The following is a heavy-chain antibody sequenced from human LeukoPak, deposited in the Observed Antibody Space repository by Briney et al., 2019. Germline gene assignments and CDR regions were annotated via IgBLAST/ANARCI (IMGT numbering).Heavy chain of an antibody. V-gene: IGHV1-69*01. D-gene: IGHD3-3*01. CDR3: ARTTNYDFWSGYFGPGGYFDY. J-gene: IGHJ4*02. Sequence: SVKVSCKASGGTFSSYAISWVQQAPGQGLEWMGGIIPIFGTANYAQKFQGRVTITADESTSTAYMELSSLRSEDTAVYYCARTTNYDFWSGYFGPGGYFDYWGQGSLVTVSS. CDR2: IIPIFGTA. CDR1: GGTFSSYA.